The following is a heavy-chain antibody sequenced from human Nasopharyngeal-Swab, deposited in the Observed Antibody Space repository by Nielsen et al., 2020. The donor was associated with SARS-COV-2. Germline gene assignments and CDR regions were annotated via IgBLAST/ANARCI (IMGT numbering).Heavy chain of an antibody. D-gene: IGHD5-18*01. CDR3: ATEGPHIAKYYYYYTDV. Sequence: GESLNIACAASGFTFSSYSMNWIRQAPGNGLEWVSSISSTSSYIYYADSVKGRFTISRDNAKNSLYLQMNSLSAEDTAVYYCATEGPHIAKYYYYYTDVWSKGTTVTVSS. CDR2: ISSTSSYI. CDR1: GFTFSSYS. V-gene: IGHV3-21*01. J-gene: IGHJ6*03.